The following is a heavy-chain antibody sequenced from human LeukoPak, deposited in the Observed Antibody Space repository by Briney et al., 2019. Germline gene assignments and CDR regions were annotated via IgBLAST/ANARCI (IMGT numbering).Heavy chain of an antibody. J-gene: IGHJ4*02. CDR1: GGSFSGYY. CDR3: AIEAYSSSWYGYPDLYFDY. CDR2: INHSGST. D-gene: IGHD6-13*01. V-gene: IGHV4-34*01. Sequence: SETLSLTCAVYGGSFSGYYWSWIRQPPGKGLEWIGEINHSGSTNYNPSLKSRVTISVDTSKNQFSLKLSSVTAADTAVYYCAIEAYSSSWYGYPDLYFDYWGQGTLVTVSS.